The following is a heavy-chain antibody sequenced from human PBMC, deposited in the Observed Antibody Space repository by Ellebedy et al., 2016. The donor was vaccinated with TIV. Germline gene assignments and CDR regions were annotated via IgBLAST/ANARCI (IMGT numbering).Heavy chain of an antibody. CDR3: TRTLTSYYFDY. CDR2: VNGGGVST. J-gene: IGHJ4*02. D-gene: IGHD2-21*02. V-gene: IGHV3-74*01. CDR1: GFTFSYYW. Sequence: GESLKISCEASGFTFSYYWMHWVRHAPGKGLVWVSRVNGGGVSTSYSDSVKGRFTISRDNAKKTLYLQMNSLRAEDTAVYYCTRTLTSYYFDYWGQGALVTVSS.